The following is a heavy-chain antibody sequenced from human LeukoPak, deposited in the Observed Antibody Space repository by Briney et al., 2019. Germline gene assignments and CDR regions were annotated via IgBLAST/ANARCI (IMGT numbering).Heavy chain of an antibody. D-gene: IGHD2-2*01. CDR3: ARDQRHCSSTNCSPLSYYYYGMDV. J-gene: IGHJ6*02. Sequence: SVKVSCKASGGTFSSYAISWVRQAPGQGLEWMGGIIPIFGTANYAQKFQGRVTITADESTSTAYMELSSLRSEDTAVYYCARDQRHCSSTNCSPLSYYYYGMDVWGQGTTVTVSS. CDR1: GGTFSSYA. CDR2: IIPIFGTA. V-gene: IGHV1-69*13.